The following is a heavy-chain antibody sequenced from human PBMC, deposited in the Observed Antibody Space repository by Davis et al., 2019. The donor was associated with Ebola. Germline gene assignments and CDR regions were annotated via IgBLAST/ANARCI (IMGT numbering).Heavy chain of an antibody. Sequence: ASVKVSCKASGYTFTSYYMHWVRQAPGQGLEWMGWINPNSGGTNYAQKFQGRVTMTRDTSISTAYMELSRLRSDDTAVYYCARDWNPFYYYYGMDVWGQGTTVTVSS. D-gene: IGHD1-1*01. J-gene: IGHJ6*02. CDR3: ARDWNPFYYYYGMDV. V-gene: IGHV1-2*02. CDR1: GYTFTSYY. CDR2: INPNSGGT.